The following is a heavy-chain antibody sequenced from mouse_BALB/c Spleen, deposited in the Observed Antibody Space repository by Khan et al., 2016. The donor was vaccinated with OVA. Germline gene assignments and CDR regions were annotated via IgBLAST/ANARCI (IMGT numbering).Heavy chain of an antibody. Sequence: EVQLQESGPGLVKPSQSLSLTCTVTGYSITSDYAWNWIRQFPGDRLEWMGYISSSGSASYNPSLKSRISITRDTSKNQFFLQLKSVTTEDTATYFCARSLYYSYGYGLDYWGRESSVTVSS. V-gene: IGHV3-2*02. CDR1: GYSITSDYA. J-gene: IGHJ4*01. D-gene: IGHD2-14*01. CDR2: ISSSGSA. CDR3: ARSLYYSYGYGLDY.